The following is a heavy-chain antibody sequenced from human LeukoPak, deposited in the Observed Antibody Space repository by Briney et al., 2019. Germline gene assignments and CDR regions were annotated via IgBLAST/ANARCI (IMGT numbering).Heavy chain of an antibody. Sequence: ASVKVSCKASGGTFSSYAISWVRQAPGQGLEWMGGIIPIFGTANYAQKFQGRVTITADESTSTAYMELSSLRSEDTAVYYCARDYPTVTGFDYWGQGTLVTVSS. CDR1: GGTFSSYA. CDR3: ARDYPTVTGFDY. CDR2: IIPIFGTA. J-gene: IGHJ4*02. D-gene: IGHD4-17*01. V-gene: IGHV1-69*13.